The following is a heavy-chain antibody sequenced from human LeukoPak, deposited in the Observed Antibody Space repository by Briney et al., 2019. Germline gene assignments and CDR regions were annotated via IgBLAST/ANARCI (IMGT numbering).Heavy chain of an antibody. V-gene: IGHV1-2*06. J-gene: IGHJ4*02. CDR2: INPNSGGT. CDR3: AVGYCSGGSCYSDFDY. D-gene: IGHD2-15*01. Sequence: ASVKVSCKASGYTFTGYYMHWVRQAPGQGLEWMGRINPNSGGTNYAQKFQGRVTITTDESTSAAYMELSSLRSEDTAVYYCAVGYCSGGSCYSDFDYWGQGTLVTVSS. CDR1: GYTFTGYY.